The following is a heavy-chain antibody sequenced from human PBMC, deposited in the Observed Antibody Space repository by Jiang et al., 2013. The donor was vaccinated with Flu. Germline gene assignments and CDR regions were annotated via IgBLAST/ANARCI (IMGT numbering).Heavy chain of an antibody. V-gene: IGHV4-59*11. Sequence: TVSGGSISSHYWSWIRQPPGKGLEWIGYIYYSGSTNYNPSLKSRVTISVDTSKNQFSLKLSSVTAADTAVYYCARGIGDPVLYYYYYYMDVWGKGTTVTVSS. CDR3: ARGIGDPVLYYYYYYMDV. CDR1: GGSISSHY. J-gene: IGHJ6*03. CDR2: IYYSGST. D-gene: IGHD3-10*01.